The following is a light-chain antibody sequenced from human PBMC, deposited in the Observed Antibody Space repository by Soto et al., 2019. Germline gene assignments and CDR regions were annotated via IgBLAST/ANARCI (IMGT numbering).Light chain of an antibody. CDR3: QQYDNHPPFLSIT. Sequence: DIQMTQSPSSLSASVGDRVTITCQASQDISNYLNWYQQKPGKAPKLLIYDASNLETQIPSRFSGSGSGTDFTFTISSLQPEDIATYYCQQYDNHPPFLSITFGQGTRLEIK. CDR2: DAS. CDR1: QDISNY. V-gene: IGKV1-33*01. J-gene: IGKJ5*01.